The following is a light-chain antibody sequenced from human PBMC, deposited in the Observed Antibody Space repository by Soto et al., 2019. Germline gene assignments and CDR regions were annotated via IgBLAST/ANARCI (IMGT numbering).Light chain of an antibody. J-gene: IGKJ1*01. V-gene: IGKV1-5*01. CDR3: QQYSSYWT. CDR1: QSISSW. CDR2: DAS. Sequence: DIQMTQSPSSLSSSVGGRVAITCRASQSISSWLAWYQQKPGKAPKFLIYDASNLESGVPSRFSGSGSGTEFTLTISSLQPDDFATYYCQQYSSYWTFGQGTKVDTK.